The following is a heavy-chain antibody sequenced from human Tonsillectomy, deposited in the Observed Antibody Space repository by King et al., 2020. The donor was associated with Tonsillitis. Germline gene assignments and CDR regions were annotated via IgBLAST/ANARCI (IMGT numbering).Heavy chain of an antibody. J-gene: IGHJ3*02. CDR1: AGSFSGDY. CDR3: AGGYIRDAFDI. D-gene: IGHD4-11*01. V-gene: IGHV4-34*01. CDR2: INHSGGT. Sequence: VQLQQWGAGLLKPSETLSLTCAVYAGSFSGDYWSWICQPPGKGLEWIGEINHSGGTNYNPPLQSRVTISVDTSKNQFSLNLSSVTAAATAEYYCAGGYIRDAFDIWVQGTMVTVCS.